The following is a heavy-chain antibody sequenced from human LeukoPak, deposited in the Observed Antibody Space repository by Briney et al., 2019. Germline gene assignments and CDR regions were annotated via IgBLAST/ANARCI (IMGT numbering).Heavy chain of an antibody. Sequence: GGSLRLSCAASGFTFSSYAMSWVRQAPGKGLEWVSAISGSGGSTYYADSVKGRFTISRDNAKNTLYLQMNSLRAEDTAVYYCARARYRSSTSCYPEDYWGQGTLVTVSS. D-gene: IGHD2-2*01. V-gene: IGHV3-23*01. J-gene: IGHJ4*02. CDR3: ARARYRSSTSCYPEDY. CDR1: GFTFSSYA. CDR2: ISGSGGST.